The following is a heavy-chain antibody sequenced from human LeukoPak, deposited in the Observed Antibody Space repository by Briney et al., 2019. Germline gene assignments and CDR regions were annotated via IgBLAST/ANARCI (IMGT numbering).Heavy chain of an antibody. Sequence: GGSLRLSCAASGFTFSSYGMHWVRQAPGKGLEWVAVIWYDGSNKYYADSVKGRFTISRDNSKNTLYLQMNSLRAEDTAVYYCAKDLDPITVVRGVVPYFDYWGQGTLVTVSS. D-gene: IGHD3-10*01. J-gene: IGHJ4*02. CDR3: AKDLDPITVVRGVVPYFDY. V-gene: IGHV3-33*06. CDR2: IWYDGSNK. CDR1: GFTFSSYG.